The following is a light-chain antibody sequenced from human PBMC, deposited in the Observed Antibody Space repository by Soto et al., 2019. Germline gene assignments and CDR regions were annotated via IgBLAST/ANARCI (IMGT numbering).Light chain of an antibody. CDR1: SDHSGYS. V-gene: IGLV4-69*01. CDR3: QTWGSGPVV. J-gene: IGLJ2*01. CDR2: LNRDGSH. Sequence: QSVLTQSPSASASLGGSVKLTCTLSSDHSGYSIAWHQRQPEKGPRFLMKLNRDGSHSKGDGIPGRFSGSSSGAERYLPISSLQFDDEADYYCQTWGSGPVVFGGGTQLTVL.